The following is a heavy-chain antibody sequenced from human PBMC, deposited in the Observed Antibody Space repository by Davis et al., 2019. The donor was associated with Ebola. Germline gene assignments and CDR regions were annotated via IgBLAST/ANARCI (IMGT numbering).Heavy chain of an antibody. CDR1: GFTFSSYA. CDR3: AKYIVGTTRSFDY. Sequence: GESLKISCAASGFTFSSYAMTWVRQAPGKGLEWASGISNSGGSTYYADSVKGRFTISRDNSKNTLYLQMNSLRAEDTAVYYCAKYIVGTTRSFDYWGQGTLVTVSS. V-gene: IGHV3-23*01. J-gene: IGHJ4*02. D-gene: IGHD1-26*01. CDR2: ISNSGGST.